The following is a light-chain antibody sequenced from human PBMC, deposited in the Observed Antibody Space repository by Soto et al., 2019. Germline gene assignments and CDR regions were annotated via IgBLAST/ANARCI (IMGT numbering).Light chain of an antibody. CDR2: DTS. CDR1: QSVSRY. J-gene: IGKJ4*01. CDR3: QQRFSWPPT. Sequence: EIGLTQSPATLSLSPGDRATLSCRASQSVSRYLAWYQQKPGQAPRLLIHDTSTRATGVPDTFSGSGSGTEVTLTISSLEHEDSAMYYCQQRFSWPPTFGGGTHVEIK. V-gene: IGKV3-11*01.